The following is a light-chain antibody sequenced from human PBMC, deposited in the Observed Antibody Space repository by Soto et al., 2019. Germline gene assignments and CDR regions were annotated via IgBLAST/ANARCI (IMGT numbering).Light chain of an antibody. CDR1: QGISSY. Sequence: DIQLPQSPSFLSASVGASVPITCRASQGISSYLAWYQQKPGKAPKLLIYAASTLQSGVPSRFSGSGSGTEFTLTISSLQPEDFATYYCQQLNSYPITFGQGTRLEIK. J-gene: IGKJ5*01. CDR2: AAS. CDR3: QQLNSYPIT. V-gene: IGKV1-9*01.